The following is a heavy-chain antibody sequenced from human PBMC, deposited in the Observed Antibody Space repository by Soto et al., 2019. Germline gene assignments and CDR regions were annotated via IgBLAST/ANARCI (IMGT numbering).Heavy chain of an antibody. CDR3: VRQGIGVLHGLVDV. D-gene: IGHD3-10*01. CDR2: FRSGGGT. V-gene: IGHV4-59*08. J-gene: IGHJ6*02. CDR1: IDDISSYT. Sequence: SMTMSLTCTVWIDDISSYTFAWISQPPGKGLEWIGYFRSGGGTSYNPSLKSRVAISADTSMKQFSLRLSSVTAADTAVYYCVRQGIGVLHGLVDVWGQGTTVTVS.